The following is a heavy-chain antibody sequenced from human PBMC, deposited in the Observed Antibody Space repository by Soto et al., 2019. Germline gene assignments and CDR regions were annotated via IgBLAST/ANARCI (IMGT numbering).Heavy chain of an antibody. V-gene: IGHV3-33*01. CDR2: IWYDGSNK. CDR3: ARDGGIDANYYYGMDV. Sequence: GGSQRLSCAASGFTFSSFGMHWVRQAQGKGLKRVAVIWYDGSNKYYADTVKGRFTISRDNSKNTLYLQMNSLRAEDTALYFCARDGGIDANYYYGMDVWGQGTTVTGSS. J-gene: IGHJ6*02. D-gene: IGHD1-26*01. CDR1: GFTFSSFG.